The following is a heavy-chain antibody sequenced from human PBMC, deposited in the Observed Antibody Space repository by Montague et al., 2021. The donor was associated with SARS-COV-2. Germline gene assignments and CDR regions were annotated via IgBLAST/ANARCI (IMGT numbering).Heavy chain of an antibody. Sequence: TLSLTCTVSGGSISGGGYYWSWIRQHPGKGLEWIGYIYYSGSTYNPSLKSRVTISVDTSKNQFSLKLSSVTAADTAVYYCARVQGITMIVVVIGAFDIWGQGTMVTVSS. CDR3: ARVQGITMIVVVIGAFDI. V-gene: IGHV4-31*03. CDR1: GGSISGGGYY. CDR2: IYYSGST. D-gene: IGHD3-22*01. J-gene: IGHJ3*02.